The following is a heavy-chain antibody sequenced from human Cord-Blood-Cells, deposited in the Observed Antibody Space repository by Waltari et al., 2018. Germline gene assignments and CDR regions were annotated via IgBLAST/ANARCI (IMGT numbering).Heavy chain of an antibody. D-gene: IGHD6-6*01. CDR3: ARDPRSYSSSSWYFDL. CDR1: GYTFTGYY. J-gene: IGHJ2*01. V-gene: IGHV1-2*06. CDR2: INPNSGGT. Sequence: QVQLVQSGAEVKKPGASVKVSCKASGYTFTGYYMHWVRQAPGQGLEWMGRINPNSGGTNYAQKFKGRVNMTRDTSISTAYMELSRLRSDDTAVYYCARDPRSYSSSSWYFDLWGRGTLVTVSS.